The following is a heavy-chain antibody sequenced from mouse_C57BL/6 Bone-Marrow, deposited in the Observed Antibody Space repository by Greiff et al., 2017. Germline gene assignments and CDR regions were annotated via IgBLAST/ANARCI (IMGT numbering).Heavy chain of an antibody. CDR2: IDPSDSYT. CDR3: ARRFYYGNYVDY. J-gene: IGHJ2*01. CDR1: GYTFTSYW. D-gene: IGHD2-1*01. Sequence: QVQLQQPGAELVRPGTSVKLSCKASGYTFTSYWMHWVKQRPGQGLEWIGVIDPSDSYTNYNQKFKGKATLTVDTSSSTAYMQLSSLTSEDSAVYYCARRFYYGNYVDYWGQGTTLTVSS. V-gene: IGHV1-59*01.